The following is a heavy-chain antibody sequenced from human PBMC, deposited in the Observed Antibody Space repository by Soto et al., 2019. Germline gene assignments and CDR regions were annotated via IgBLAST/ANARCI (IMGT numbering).Heavy chain of an antibody. V-gene: IGHV4-4*02. J-gene: IGHJ5*02. CDR3: ASGFDSDGLYNGGHP. D-gene: IGHD3-22*01. Sequence: VQLQESGPGLVKPSGTLSLTCTVSGGSISTTNWWSWVRQSPGKRLGWIGEILHIGSTNYNPSLKSRVTISIDKSKNQFSLRLSSVTAADTAVYYGASGFDSDGLYNGGHPWGQGTLVSVSS. CDR1: GGSISTTNW. CDR2: ILHIGST.